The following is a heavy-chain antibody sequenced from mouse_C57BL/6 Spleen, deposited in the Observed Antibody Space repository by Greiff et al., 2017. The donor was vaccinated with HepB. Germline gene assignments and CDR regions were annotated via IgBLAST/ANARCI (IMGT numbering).Heavy chain of an antibody. J-gene: IGHJ2*01. V-gene: IGHV5-12*01. CDR1: GFTFSDYY. D-gene: IGHD3-1*01. CDR3: ARRSGYGFDY. Sequence: EVQVVESGGGLVQPGGSLKLSCAASGFTFSDYYMYWVRQTPEKRLEWVAYISNGGGSTYYPDTVKGRFTISRDNAKNTLYLQMSRLKSEDTAMYYCARRSGYGFDYWGQGTTLTVSS. CDR2: ISNGGGST.